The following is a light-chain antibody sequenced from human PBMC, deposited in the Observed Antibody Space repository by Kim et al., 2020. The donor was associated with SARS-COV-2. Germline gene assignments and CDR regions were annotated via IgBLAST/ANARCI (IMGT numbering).Light chain of an antibody. CDR3: QQRSNWPPTT. J-gene: IGKJ2*01. V-gene: IGKV3-11*01. CDR1: EGVSSY. CDR2: EAS. Sequence: LCRGERAALAGGGSEGVSSYVAWYQQKPGQAPRLRIYEASNRATGIPARFSGSGSGTDFTLTISGLGPGDFAVYYCQQRSNWPPTTFGQGTKLEI.